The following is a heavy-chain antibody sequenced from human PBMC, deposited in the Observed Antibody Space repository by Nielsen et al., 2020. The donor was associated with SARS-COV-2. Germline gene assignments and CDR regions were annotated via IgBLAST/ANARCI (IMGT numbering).Heavy chain of an antibody. CDR1: GFTFSSYA. J-gene: IGHJ6*02. Sequence: GESLKISCAASGFTFSSYAMSWVRQAPGKGLEWVSAMSGSGGSTYYADSVKGRFTISRDNSKNTLYLQMNSLRAEDTAVYYCAKDPGYDSSGFYYYGMDVWGQGTTVTVSS. V-gene: IGHV3-23*01. D-gene: IGHD3-22*01. CDR3: AKDPGYDSSGFYYYGMDV. CDR2: MSGSGGST.